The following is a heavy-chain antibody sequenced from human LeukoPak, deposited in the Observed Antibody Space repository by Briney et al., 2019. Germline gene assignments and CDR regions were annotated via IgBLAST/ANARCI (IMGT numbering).Heavy chain of an antibody. CDR1: GDSISSGGHY. CDR2: IYYSGST. J-gene: IGHJ4*02. Sequence: LQTLSLTCTVSGDSISSGGHYWSWIRQHPGKGLEWIGYIYYSGSTYYNPSLNSRVTISMDKSQNQFSLKLTSVTAADTAVYYCVRSQQAYGSGNSYYFDYWGQGTLVTVSS. D-gene: IGHD3-10*01. V-gene: IGHV4-31*03. CDR3: VRSQQAYGSGNSYYFDY.